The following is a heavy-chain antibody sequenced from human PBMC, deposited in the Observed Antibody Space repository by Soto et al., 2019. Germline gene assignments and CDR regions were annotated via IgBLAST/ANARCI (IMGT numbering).Heavy chain of an antibody. J-gene: IGHJ6*02. CDR3: ARSPLVYAYYYYGMDV. CDR1: GYTFTGYY. CDR2: INPNSGGT. V-gene: IGHV1-2*02. Sequence: GASVKVSCKASGYTFTGYYMHWVRQAPGQGLEWMGWINPNSGGTNYAQKFQGRVTMTRDTSISTAYMELSRLRSDDAAVYYCARSPLVYAYYYYGMDVWGQGTTVTVS. D-gene: IGHD2-8*01.